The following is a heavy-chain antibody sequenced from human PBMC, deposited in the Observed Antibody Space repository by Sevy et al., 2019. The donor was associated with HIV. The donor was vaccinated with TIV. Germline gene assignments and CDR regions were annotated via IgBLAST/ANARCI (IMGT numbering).Heavy chain of an antibody. V-gene: IGHV1-3*01. CDR1: GYTFTSYA. CDR3: ARAFPEGDFGAFDP. CDR2: INAGNGNT. Sequence: ASVKVSCKASGYTFTSYAMHWVRQAPGQRLEWMGWINAGNGNTKYSQKFQGRVTITRNTSASTAYMELSSLRSEDTAVHYCARAFPEGDFGAFDPWGQGTLVTVSS. D-gene: IGHD3-3*01. J-gene: IGHJ5*02.